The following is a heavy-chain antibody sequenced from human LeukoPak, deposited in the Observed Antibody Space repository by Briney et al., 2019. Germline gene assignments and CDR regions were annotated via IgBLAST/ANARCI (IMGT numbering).Heavy chain of an antibody. V-gene: IGHV3-21*04. CDR1: GFTFSSYS. J-gene: IGHJ4*02. Sequence: KPGGSLRLSCAASGFTFSSYSMNWVRQAPGKGLEWVSSISSSSSYIYYADSVKGRFTISRDNAKNSLYLQMNSLRAEDTAVYYCAKVPVPYSSGWAHFDYWGQGTLVTVSS. CDR3: AKVPVPYSSGWAHFDY. CDR2: ISSSSSYI. D-gene: IGHD6-19*01.